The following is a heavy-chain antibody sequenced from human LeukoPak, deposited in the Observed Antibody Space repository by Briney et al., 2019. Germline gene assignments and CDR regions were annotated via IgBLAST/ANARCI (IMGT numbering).Heavy chain of an antibody. Sequence: GGSLRLSCAASGFTLSSFTMHWVRQAPGKGLEWVSAISGSGGSTYYADSVKGRFTISRDNSKNTLYLQMNSLRAEDTAVYYCAKVPGGSYSGDYYFDYWGQGTLVTVSS. CDR3: AKVPGGSYSGDYYFDY. CDR2: ISGSGGST. J-gene: IGHJ4*02. CDR1: GFTLSSFT. V-gene: IGHV3-23*01. D-gene: IGHD1-26*01.